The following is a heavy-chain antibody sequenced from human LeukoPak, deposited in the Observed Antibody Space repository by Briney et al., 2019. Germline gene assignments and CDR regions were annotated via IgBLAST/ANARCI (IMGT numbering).Heavy chain of an antibody. J-gene: IGHJ4*02. V-gene: IGHV3-30*03. D-gene: IGHD3-3*01. CDR3: ARDRRARITIFY. CDR1: GFTFSSYG. CDR2: ISYDGSNK. Sequence: PGGSLRLSCAASGFTFSSYGMHWVRQAPGKGLEWVAVISYDGSNKYYADSVKGRFTISRDNSKNTLYLQMNSLRAEDTAVYYCARDRRARITIFYWGQGTLVTVSA.